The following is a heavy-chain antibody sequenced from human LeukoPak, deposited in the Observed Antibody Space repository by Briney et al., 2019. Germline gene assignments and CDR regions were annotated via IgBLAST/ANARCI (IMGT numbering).Heavy chain of an antibody. Sequence: SETLSLTCTVSGGSISSYYWSWIRQPAGKGLEWIGYIYYSGGTYYNPSLKSRVTISVDTSKNQFSLKLSSVTAADTAVYYCARDKTYYYDSSGYYSAFDIWGQGTMVTVSS. CDR1: GGSISSYY. V-gene: IGHV4-59*06. CDR3: ARDKTYYYDSSGYYSAFDI. CDR2: IYYSGGT. D-gene: IGHD3-22*01. J-gene: IGHJ3*02.